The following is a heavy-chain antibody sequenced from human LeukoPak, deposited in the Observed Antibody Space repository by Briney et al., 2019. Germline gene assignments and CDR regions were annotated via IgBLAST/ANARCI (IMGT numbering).Heavy chain of an antibody. CDR1: GYTFTSSW. J-gene: IGHJ4*02. Sequence: GEPLRISCTASGYTFTSSWLSWVRHTPGKGLEWMSRIDPRDSFTRSGPAFQGHVTMSSDKSINTAYLHWSSLKASDTATYYCVRHYASGQDYWGQGTLVTVSS. D-gene: IGHD3-10*01. CDR2: IDPRDSFT. V-gene: IGHV5-10-1*01. CDR3: VRHYASGQDY.